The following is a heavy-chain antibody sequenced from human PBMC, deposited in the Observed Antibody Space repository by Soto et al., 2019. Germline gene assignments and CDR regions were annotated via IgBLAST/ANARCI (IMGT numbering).Heavy chain of an antibody. CDR1: GFIFSSYS. D-gene: IGHD6-19*01. CDR3: ARDVAGVRGYYYYGMDV. J-gene: IGHJ6*01. CDR2: IYSGGST. V-gene: IGHV3-53*01. Sequence: PGGSLRLSCAASGFIFSSYSMNWVRQAPGKGLEWVSVIYSGGSTYYADSVKGRFTISRDNSKNTLYLQMNSLRAEATAVYYCARDVAGVRGYYYYGMDVWGQGTTVTVSS.